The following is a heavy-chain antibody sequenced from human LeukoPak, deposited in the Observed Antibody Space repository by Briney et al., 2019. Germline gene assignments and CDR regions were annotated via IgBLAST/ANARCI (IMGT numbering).Heavy chain of an antibody. V-gene: IGHV4-30-4*08. Sequence: SETLSLTCTVSGGSISSGDYYWSWIRQPPGKGLEWIGYIYYSGSTYYNPSLKSRVTISVDTSKNQFSLKLSSLTAADTAVYYCARHEYSGSYYGLSWFDPWGQGTLVTVSS. CDR3: ARHEYSGSYYGLSWFDP. CDR2: IYYSGST. D-gene: IGHD1-26*01. J-gene: IGHJ5*02. CDR1: GGSISSGDYY.